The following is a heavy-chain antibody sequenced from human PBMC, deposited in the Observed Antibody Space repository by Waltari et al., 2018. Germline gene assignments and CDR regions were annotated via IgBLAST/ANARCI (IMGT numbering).Heavy chain of an antibody. Sequence: QVQLQESGPGLVKPSQTLSLTCTVSGGSISSGGYYWSWIRQHPGKGLEWIGYIYYSGSTYYNPSRKSRVTISVDTSKNQFSLKLSSVTAADTAVYYCARGAAANYNLDYWGQGTLVTVSS. CDR2: IYYSGST. CDR3: ARGAAANYNLDY. V-gene: IGHV4-31*03. J-gene: IGHJ4*02. CDR1: GGSISSGGYY. D-gene: IGHD1-7*01.